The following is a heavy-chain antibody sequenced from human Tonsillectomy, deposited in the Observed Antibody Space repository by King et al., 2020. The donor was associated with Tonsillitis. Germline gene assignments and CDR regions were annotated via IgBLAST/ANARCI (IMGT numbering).Heavy chain of an antibody. CDR1: GFSLSTSGVG. V-gene: IGHV2-5*02. J-gene: IGHJ4*02. D-gene: IGHD3-22*01. CDR3: AHRLDYYDSSGQFDC. CDR2: IYWDDDK. Sequence: TLQESGPTLVKPTQTLTLTCTFSGFSLSTSGVGVGWIRQPPGKALEWLALIYWDDDKRYSPSLKSRLAITKDTSKNQVVLTMTNMDPVDTATYYCAHRLDYYDSSGQFDCWGQGALVTVSS.